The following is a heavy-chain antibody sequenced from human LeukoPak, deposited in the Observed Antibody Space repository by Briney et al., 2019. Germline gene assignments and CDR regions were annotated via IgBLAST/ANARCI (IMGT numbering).Heavy chain of an antibody. CDR1: GGTFSSYA. J-gene: IGHJ5*02. V-gene: IGHV1-69*04. Sequence: SVKVSCKASGGTFSSYAISWVRQAPGQGLEWMGRIIPILGIANHAQKFQGRVTITADKSTSTAYMELSSLRSEDTAVYYCARDQQAEEMATARFDPWGQGTLVTVSS. CDR3: ARDQQAEEMATARFDP. CDR2: IIPILGIA. D-gene: IGHD5-24*01.